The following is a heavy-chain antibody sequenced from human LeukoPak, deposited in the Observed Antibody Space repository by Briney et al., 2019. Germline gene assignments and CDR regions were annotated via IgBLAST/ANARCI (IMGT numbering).Heavy chain of an antibody. D-gene: IGHD3-16*01. CDR1: GFTFSSYS. J-gene: IGHJ4*02. CDR3: AKLATSDTGETY. Sequence: PGGSLRLSCAASGFTFSSYSMNWVRQAPGKGLEWVSVISGSGGSTYYADSVKGRFTISRDNSKNTLYLQMNSLRAEDTAIYYCAKLATSDTGETYWGQGTLVTVSS. V-gene: IGHV3-23*01. CDR2: ISGSGGST.